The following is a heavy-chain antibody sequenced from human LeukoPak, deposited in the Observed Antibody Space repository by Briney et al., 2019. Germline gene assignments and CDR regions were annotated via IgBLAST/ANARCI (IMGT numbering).Heavy chain of an antibody. Sequence: PGGSLRLSCAASGLTFNNYWIHWVRQAPGKGLVWVSRINSDGSSTNYADSVKGRFTISRDNAKNTLYLQMNSLRAEDTAVYYCARDFGGSSDSWGQGTLVTVSS. CDR1: GLTFNNYW. V-gene: IGHV3-74*01. CDR2: INSDGSST. CDR3: ARDFGGSSDS. D-gene: IGHD1-26*01. J-gene: IGHJ4*02.